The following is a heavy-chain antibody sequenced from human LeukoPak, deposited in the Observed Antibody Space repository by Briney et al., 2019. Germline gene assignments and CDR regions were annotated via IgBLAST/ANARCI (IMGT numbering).Heavy chain of an antibody. CDR3: ARDNGWSADF. J-gene: IGHJ4*02. CDR1: GFTFSTAW. V-gene: IGHV3-7*03. D-gene: IGHD2-15*01. CDR2: IKQDGSAK. Sequence: GGSLRLSCVASGFTFSTAWMHWARQTPGKGLEWVANIKQDGSAKPYVDSVKGRFTISRDNAKNSLFLQMNSLRAEDTAVYYCARDNGWSADFWGQGTLVTVSP.